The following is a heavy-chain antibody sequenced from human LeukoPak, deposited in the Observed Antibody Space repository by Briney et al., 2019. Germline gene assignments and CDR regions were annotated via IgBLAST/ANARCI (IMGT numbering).Heavy chain of an antibody. V-gene: IGHV3-21*01. CDR2: ISSSGSYI. D-gene: IGHD3-22*01. CDR1: EFTFSSYS. Sequence: GGSLRLSCAASEFTFSSYSMNWVRQAPGKGLEWVSSISSSGSYIYYADSVKGRFTISRDNAKNSLYLQMSSLRAEDTAVYYCARAMDYDSSGVDYWGQGTLVTVSS. J-gene: IGHJ4*02. CDR3: ARAMDYDSSGVDY.